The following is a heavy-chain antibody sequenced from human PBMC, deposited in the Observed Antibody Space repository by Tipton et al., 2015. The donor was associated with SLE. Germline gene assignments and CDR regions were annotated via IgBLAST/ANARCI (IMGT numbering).Heavy chain of an antibody. CDR1: GGSISSGSDY. J-gene: IGHJ3*02. D-gene: IGHD3-10*01. V-gene: IGHV4-61*09. CDR2: IYTSGST. CDR3: ARDFGAMVQGEGAFDI. Sequence: TLSLTCTVSGGSISSGSDYWSWIRQPAGKGLGWIGHIYTSGSTNYNPSLKSRATISVDTSKNPFSLKLSPGTAADTAVYYCARDFGAMVQGEGAFDIWGQGTMVTVSS.